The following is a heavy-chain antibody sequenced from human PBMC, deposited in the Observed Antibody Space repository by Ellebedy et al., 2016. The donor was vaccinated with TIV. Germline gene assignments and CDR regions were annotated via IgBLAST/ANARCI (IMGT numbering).Heavy chain of an antibody. CDR2: IKSKADGETT. CDR3: TTTMYYYNNGGYPTGDVLDT. V-gene: IGHV3-15*07. CDR1: GFTFSNVW. D-gene: IGHD3-22*01. J-gene: IGHJ3*02. Sequence: PGGSLRLSCAASGFTFSNVWMNWVRQAPGKGLEGVGRIKSKADGETTDYAAPVKGRFTISRDDSKNTLYLQMNSLKTEDTAVYYCTTTMYYYNNGGYPTGDVLDTWGRGKIGTVSS.